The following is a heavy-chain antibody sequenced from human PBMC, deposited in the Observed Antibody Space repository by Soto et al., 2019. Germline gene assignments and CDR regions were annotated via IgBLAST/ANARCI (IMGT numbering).Heavy chain of an antibody. Sequence: EVQLLESGGGLVQPGGSLRLSCAASGFTFSSYAMSWVHQAPGKGLEWVSAISGSGGSTYYADSVKGRFTISRDNSKNTLYLQMNSLRAEDTAVYYCAKDRAPYYYGSGSYSDYWGQGTLVTVSS. CDR1: GFTFSSYA. V-gene: IGHV3-23*01. CDR3: AKDRAPYYYGSGSYSDY. J-gene: IGHJ4*02. CDR2: ISGSGGST. D-gene: IGHD3-10*01.